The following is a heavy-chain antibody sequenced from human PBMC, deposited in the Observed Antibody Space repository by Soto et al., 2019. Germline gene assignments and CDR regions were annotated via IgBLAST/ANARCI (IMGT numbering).Heavy chain of an antibody. J-gene: IGHJ3*02. CDR3: ARGRDKILVGAYDAFDI. CDR1: GFTFSSYW. V-gene: IGHV3-7*01. CDR2: IKQDGSEK. Sequence: GGSLRLSCAASGFTFSSYWMSWVRQAPGKGLEWVANIKQDGSEKYYVDSVKGRFTISRDNAKNSLYLQMNSLRAEDTAVYYCARGRDKILVGAYDAFDIWGQGTMVTVSS. D-gene: IGHD1-26*01.